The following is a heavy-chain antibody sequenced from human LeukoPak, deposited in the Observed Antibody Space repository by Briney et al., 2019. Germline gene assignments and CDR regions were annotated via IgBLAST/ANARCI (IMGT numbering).Heavy chain of an antibody. CDR2: IYASGST. CDR1: GGSISSYY. CDR3: ARSERIQEWSPIDYYYYMDV. V-gene: IGHV4-4*07. J-gene: IGHJ6*03. Sequence: SETLSLTCTVSGGSISSYYWSWIRQPAGKGLEWIGRIYASGSTKYNPSLKSRVTMSVDTSKNQFSLKLSSVTAADTAVYYCARSERIQEWSPIDYYYYMDVWGKGTTVTVSS. D-gene: IGHD5-18*01.